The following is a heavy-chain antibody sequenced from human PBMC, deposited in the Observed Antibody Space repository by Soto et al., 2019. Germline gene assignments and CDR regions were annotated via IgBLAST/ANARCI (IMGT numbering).Heavy chain of an antibody. CDR3: ARGRTYGYCSGGSCRGFFDY. D-gene: IGHD2-15*01. CDR1: GGSFSGYY. J-gene: IGHJ4*02. CDR2: INHSGST. V-gene: IGHV4-34*01. Sequence: QVQLQQWGAGLLKPSETLSLTCAVYGGSFSGYYWSWIRQPPGKGLEWIGEINHSGSTNYNPSLKSRVTISVDTSKHQFSLKLSYVTAGDTAVYYCARGRTYGYCSGGSCRGFFDYWGQGTLVTVSS.